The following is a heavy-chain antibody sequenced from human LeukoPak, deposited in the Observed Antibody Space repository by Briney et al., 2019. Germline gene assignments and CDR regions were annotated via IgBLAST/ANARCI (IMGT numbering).Heavy chain of an antibody. CDR1: GGSVSSGSYY. D-gene: IGHD3-3*01. CDR2: IYYSGST. Sequence: SETLSLTCTVSGGSVSSGSYYWSWIRQPPGKGLEWIGYIYYSGSTNYNPSLKSRVTISVDTSKNQFSLKLSSVTAADTAVYYCARAASDFWSGYYYYYMDVCGKGTTVTVSS. V-gene: IGHV4-61*01. CDR3: ARAASDFWSGYYYYYMDV. J-gene: IGHJ6*03.